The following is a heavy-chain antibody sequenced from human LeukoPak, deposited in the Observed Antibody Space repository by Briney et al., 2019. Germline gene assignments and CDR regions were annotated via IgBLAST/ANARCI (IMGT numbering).Heavy chain of an antibody. CDR2: ICNSGTLI. CDR3: ARGGGLDV. V-gene: IGHV3-11*01. Sequence: GGSLRLSCEASGFTFNDYYMSWIRQAPGKGLEWVSYICNSGTLIYYADSVEGRFTISRDNAKNSLYLQMSNLRAEDTAVYFCARGGGLDVWGQGATVTVSS. D-gene: IGHD3-16*01. CDR1: GFTFNDYY. J-gene: IGHJ6*02.